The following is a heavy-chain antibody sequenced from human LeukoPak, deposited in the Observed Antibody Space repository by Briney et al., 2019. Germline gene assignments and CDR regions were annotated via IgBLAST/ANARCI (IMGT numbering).Heavy chain of an antibody. J-gene: IGHJ4*02. D-gene: IGHD6-6*01. V-gene: IGHV3-7*01. Sequence: PGGSLRLSCAASGFTFSNYWMTWVRQAPGKGLEWVANIKQDGSEKYYVDSVKGRFTISRDNAKNSLYLQMNSLRAEDTAVYYCARDFSGSSSSADYWGQGTLVTVSS. CDR1: GFTFSNYW. CDR3: ARDFSGSSSSADY. CDR2: IKQDGSEK.